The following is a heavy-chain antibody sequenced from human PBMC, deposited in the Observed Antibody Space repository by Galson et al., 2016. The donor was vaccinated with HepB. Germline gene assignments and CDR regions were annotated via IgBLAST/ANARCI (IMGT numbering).Heavy chain of an antibody. D-gene: IGHD6-13*01. CDR3: ARYRLAADASWVAFDL. V-gene: IGHV4-59*01. J-gene: IGHJ3*01. CDR2: IDYSGRT. CDR1: GGSIGTYF. Sequence: SETLSLTCTISGGSIGTYFWNWLRQPPGKGLEWIAYIDYSGRTQYNPSRKSRVTMSVNTSKNQFSLTLSSTTPADTALYSCARYRLAADASWVAFDLWGQGTMFTVSA.